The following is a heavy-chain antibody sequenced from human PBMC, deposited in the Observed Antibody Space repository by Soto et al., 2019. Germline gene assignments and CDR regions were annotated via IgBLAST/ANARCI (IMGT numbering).Heavy chain of an antibody. J-gene: IGHJ4*02. CDR2: IIFIGST. Sequence: PSETLSLTCAVYGGSFSGYYWSWIRQPPGKGLEWIGEIIFIGSTNYNPSLKSRVTLSVDTSKNHFSLKLISVTAADTAVYYCAREDSSTQGSDYWGQGTLVTVSS. CDR3: AREDSSTQGSDY. V-gene: IGHV4-34*12. CDR1: GGSFSGYY.